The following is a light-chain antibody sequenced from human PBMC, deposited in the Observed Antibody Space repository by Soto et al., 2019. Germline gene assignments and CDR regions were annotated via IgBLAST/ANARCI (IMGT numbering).Light chain of an antibody. Sequence: EIVLAQSPATLSLSPGERATLSCRASQSVSIYLAWYQQKPGQAPRLLIYDASNRATGIPARFSGSGSGTDFTLTISSLQSEDFAVYYCQQSNNWPDTFGGGTKVDIK. J-gene: IGKJ4*01. CDR3: QQSNNWPDT. CDR2: DAS. CDR1: QSVSIY. V-gene: IGKV3-11*01.